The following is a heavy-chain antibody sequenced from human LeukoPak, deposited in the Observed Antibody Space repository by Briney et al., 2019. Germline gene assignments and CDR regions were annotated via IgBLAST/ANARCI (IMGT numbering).Heavy chain of an antibody. V-gene: IGHV1-18*04. J-gene: IGHJ3*02. D-gene: IGHD3-10*01. CDR3: ARARGSGSYYNVRWVSKSDAFDI. Sequence: ASVKVSCKPSGYTFTGYYMHWVRQAPGQGLEWMGWISAYNGNTNYAQKLQGRVTMTTDTSTSTAYMELRSLRSDDTAVYYCARARGSGSYYNVRWVSKSDAFDIWGQGTMVTVSS. CDR1: GYTFTGYY. CDR2: ISAYNGNT.